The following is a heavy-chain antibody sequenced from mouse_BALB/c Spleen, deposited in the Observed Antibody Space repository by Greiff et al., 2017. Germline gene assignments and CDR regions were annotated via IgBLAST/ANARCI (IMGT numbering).Heavy chain of an antibody. CDR3: AYYYGYAMDY. V-gene: IGHV1-54*01. J-gene: IGHJ4*01. CDR1: GYAFTNYL. Sequence: QVQLKQSGAELVTPGTSVKVSCKASGYAFTNYLIEWVKQRPGQGLEWIGVINPGSGGTNYNEKFKGKATLTADKSSSTAYMQLSSLTSDDSAVYFCAYYYGYAMDYWGQGTSVTVSS. CDR2: INPGSGGT. D-gene: IGHD1-1*01.